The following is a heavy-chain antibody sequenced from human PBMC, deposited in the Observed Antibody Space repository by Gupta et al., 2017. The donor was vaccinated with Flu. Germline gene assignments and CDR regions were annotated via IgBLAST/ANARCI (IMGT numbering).Heavy chain of an antibody. V-gene: IGHV4-31*02. CDR2: IYFNGYT. Sequence: GTGLEWIGYIYFNGYTYSNPSLQSRVNISVDTSNNQFFLKLRSVTAADTAVYYCASGLGTIFGVASNQNYFDSWGQGALVTVSS. J-gene: IGHJ4*02. CDR3: ASGLGTIFGVASNQNYFDS. D-gene: IGHD3-3*01.